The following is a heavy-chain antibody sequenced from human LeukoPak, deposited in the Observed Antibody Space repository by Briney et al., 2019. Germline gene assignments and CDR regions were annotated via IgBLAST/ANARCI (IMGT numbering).Heavy chain of an antibody. Sequence: PSETLSLTCAVSGGSISSNNWWSWVRQPPGKGLEWIGEIYHSGSTNYNPSLKSRVTISVDKSKNQLSLKVSSVTAVDTAVYYCARSSTRSGVDFDYWGQGTLVTVSS. J-gene: IGHJ4*02. D-gene: IGHD3-10*01. CDR2: IYHSGST. V-gene: IGHV4-4*02. CDR3: ARSSTRSGVDFDY. CDR1: GGSISSNNW.